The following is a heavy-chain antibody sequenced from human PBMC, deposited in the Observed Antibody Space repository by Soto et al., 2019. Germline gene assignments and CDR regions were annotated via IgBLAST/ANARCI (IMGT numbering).Heavy chain of an antibody. CDR1: EFSLTTDRVG. CDR3: AHAYGGRSLY. CDR2: IYWDDSK. Sequence: QITLKESGPTLGKPTQTLTLTCTFSEFSLTTDRVGVGWIRQPPGEALEWLAVIYWDDSKTYRPSLESRLTITKDTSKNQVALTMTNMDSLDTATYYCAHAYGGRSLYWGQGTLVTVSS. D-gene: IGHD1-26*01. V-gene: IGHV2-5*02. J-gene: IGHJ4*02.